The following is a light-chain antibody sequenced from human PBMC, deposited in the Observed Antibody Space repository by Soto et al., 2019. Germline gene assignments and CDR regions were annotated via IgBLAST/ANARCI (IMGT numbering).Light chain of an antibody. CDR3: NSYGGTNNYVV. CDR2: DVN. CDR1: SSDVGGYNY. J-gene: IGLJ2*01. Sequence: QSALTQPPSASGSPGQSVTISCTGTSSDVGGYNYVSWYQQHPGKAPKLMIYDVNKRPSGVPDRFSGSKSGNTASLTVSGLQAEDEADYFCNSYGGTNNYVVFGGGTKLTVL. V-gene: IGLV2-8*01.